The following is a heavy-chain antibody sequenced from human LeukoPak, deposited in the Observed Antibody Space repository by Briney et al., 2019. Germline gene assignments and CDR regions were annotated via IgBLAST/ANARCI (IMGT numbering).Heavy chain of an antibody. CDR3: ASDWPDYCSSTSCQGGGLDY. D-gene: IGHD2-2*01. J-gene: IGHJ4*02. CDR1: GDSISSNDYY. V-gene: IGHV4-30-4*01. CDR2: IYYSGST. Sequence: SETLSLTCTVSGDSISSNDYYWSWIRQPPGKGLEWIGYIYYSGSTYYNPSLKSRITISVDTSKNQFSLKLSSVTAADTAVYYCASDWPDYCSSTSCQGGGLDYWGQGTLVTVSS.